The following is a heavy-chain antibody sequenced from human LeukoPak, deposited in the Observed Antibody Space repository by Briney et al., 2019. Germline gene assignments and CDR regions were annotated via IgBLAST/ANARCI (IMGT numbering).Heavy chain of an antibody. CDR2: ISGSGGST. D-gene: IGHD3-3*01. J-gene: IGHJ4*02. CDR1: GFTFSSYA. CDR3: AKLVLFLAHSDY. Sequence: ESGGALVKSGGSLRLSCAASGFTFSSYAMSWVRQAPGKGLEWVSAISGSGGSTYYADSVKGRFTISRDNSKNTLYLQMNSLRAEDTAVYYCAKLVLFLAHSDYWGQGTLVTVSS. V-gene: IGHV3-23*01.